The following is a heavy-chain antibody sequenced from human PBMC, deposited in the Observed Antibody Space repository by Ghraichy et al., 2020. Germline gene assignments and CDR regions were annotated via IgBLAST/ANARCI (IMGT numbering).Heavy chain of an antibody. CDR3: AKTVAARRTYYFDY. Sequence: GGSLRLSCAASGFTFSSYAMSWVRQAPGEGLEWVSGFGATRGTTFYADSVKGRFTISRDDSKNTLYLQLNSLRAEDTAVYYCAKTVAARRTYYFDYWGQGTLVTVSS. D-gene: IGHD6-6*01. J-gene: IGHJ4*02. CDR2: FGATRGTT. V-gene: IGHV3-23*01. CDR1: GFTFSSYA.